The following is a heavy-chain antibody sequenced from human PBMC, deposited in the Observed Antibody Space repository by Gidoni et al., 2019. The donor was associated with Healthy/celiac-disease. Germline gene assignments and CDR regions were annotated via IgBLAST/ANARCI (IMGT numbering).Heavy chain of an antibody. CDR3: ASLALGELSFI. J-gene: IGHJ3*02. V-gene: IGHV4-39*01. CDR2: IYYSGST. CDR1: GGSISRKSYY. Sequence: QLQLQESGPGLVKPSETLSLPCTVSGGSISRKSYYWGWIRQPPGKGLEWIGRIYYSGSTYHNPPLKRRVTISVDTSKNQFSLKLSSGTAADTAVYYCASLALGELSFIWGQGTMVTVSS. D-gene: IGHD3-16*02.